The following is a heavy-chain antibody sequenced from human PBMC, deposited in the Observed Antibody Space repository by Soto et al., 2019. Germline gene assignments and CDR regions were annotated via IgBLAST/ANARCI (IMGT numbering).Heavy chain of an antibody. CDR2: LYDVDGS. Sequence: TVSGKKYVAWVRQAPGKGLEWVSALYDVDGSFYADSVKGRFTTSSDSSKTTVYLQMNGLRPDDTAVYYCATWHEREHAYDVWGQGTTVTVSS. CDR3: ATWHEREHAYDV. CDR1: TVSGKKY. V-gene: IGHV3-53*01. D-gene: IGHD1-1*01. J-gene: IGHJ3*01.